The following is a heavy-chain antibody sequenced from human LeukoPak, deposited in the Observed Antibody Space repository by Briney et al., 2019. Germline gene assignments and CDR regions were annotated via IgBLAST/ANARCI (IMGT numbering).Heavy chain of an antibody. D-gene: IGHD2/OR15-2a*01. CDR1: GFTFSSYA. CDR2: INNVASHI. CDR3: ARDPAQYLRYGYFDS. Sequence: GGSLRLSCAASGFTFSSYAMSWVRQAPGKGLEWVSSINNVASHIYYADSVKGRFTISRDNAKNSVSLQMNNLRAEDTAVYYCARDPAQYLRYGYFDSWGQGILVTVSS. J-gene: IGHJ4*02. V-gene: IGHV3-21*01.